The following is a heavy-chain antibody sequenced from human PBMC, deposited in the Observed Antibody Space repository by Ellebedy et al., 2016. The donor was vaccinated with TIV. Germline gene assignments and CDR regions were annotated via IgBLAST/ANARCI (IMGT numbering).Heavy chain of an antibody. CDR3: ANINLAGSSADY. Sequence: GESLKISXAASGFTFSSYGMHWVRQAPGKGLEWVAVISYDGSNKYYADSVKGRFTISRDNSKNTLYLQMNSLRAEDTAVYYCANINLAGSSADYWGQGTLVTVSS. V-gene: IGHV3-30*18. D-gene: IGHD6-19*01. CDR2: ISYDGSNK. J-gene: IGHJ4*02. CDR1: GFTFSSYG.